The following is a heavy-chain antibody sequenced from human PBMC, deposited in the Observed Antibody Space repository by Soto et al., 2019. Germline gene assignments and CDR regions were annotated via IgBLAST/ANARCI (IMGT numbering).Heavy chain of an antibody. CDR3: VRRKAARPPDT. Sequence: PGESLKISCQAFGFKFTTHWIGWVRQMPGKGLEWMGIIYPSDSDTRYNPSFQGQVTISADKSINTAYLQWSSLKTSDSGMYCCVRRKAARPPDTWGPGTLVTVSS. CDR1: GFKFTTHW. J-gene: IGHJ4*02. D-gene: IGHD6-6*01. V-gene: IGHV5-51*01. CDR2: IYPSDSDT.